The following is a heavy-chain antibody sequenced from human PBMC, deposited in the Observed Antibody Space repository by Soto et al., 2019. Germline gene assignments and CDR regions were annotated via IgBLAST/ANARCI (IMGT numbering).Heavy chain of an antibody. CDR1: GFTYDEFA. Sequence: EVKLVESGGALVQPGRSLRLSCVASGFTYDEFAMHWVLQAPGKGLEWVSSISWNSGAIGYADSLMGRFTISRDNAKNSLYLQMNSLRPEDTALYYCVNDRHLIAAVGHGMDVWGQGTTVTVSS. D-gene: IGHD6-13*01. CDR3: VNDRHLIAAVGHGMDV. V-gene: IGHV3-9*01. J-gene: IGHJ6*02. CDR2: ISWNSGAI.